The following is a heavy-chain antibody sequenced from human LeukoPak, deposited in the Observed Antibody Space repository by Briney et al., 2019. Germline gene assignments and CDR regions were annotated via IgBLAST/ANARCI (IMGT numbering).Heavy chain of an antibody. CDR1: GSTFTGYY. V-gene: IGHV1-2*02. J-gene: IGHJ1*01. Sequence: SVKVSCKASGSTFTGYYMHWVRQAPGQGLEWMGWINPNSGGTNYAQKFQGRVTITRNTSISTAYMELSSLRSEDTAVYYCATSNAGLGGNFQHWGQGTLVTVSS. D-gene: IGHD3-16*01. CDR3: ATSNAGLGGNFQH. CDR2: INPNSGGT.